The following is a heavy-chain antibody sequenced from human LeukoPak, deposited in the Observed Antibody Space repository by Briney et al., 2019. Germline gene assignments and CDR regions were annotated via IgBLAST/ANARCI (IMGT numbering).Heavy chain of an antibody. V-gene: IGHV3-48*01. Sequence: GGSLRLSCAASGFTFSSYSMNWVRQAPGKGLGWVSYISSSSSTIYYADSVKGRFTISRDNAKNSLYLQMNSLRAEDTAVYYCAYGSGSYYKSFDYWGQGTLVTVSS. D-gene: IGHD3-10*01. CDR2: ISSSSSTI. CDR3: AYGSGSYYKSFDY. CDR1: GFTFSSYS. J-gene: IGHJ4*02.